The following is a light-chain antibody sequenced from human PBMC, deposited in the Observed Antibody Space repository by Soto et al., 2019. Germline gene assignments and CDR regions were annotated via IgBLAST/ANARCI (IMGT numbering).Light chain of an antibody. CDR3: QQTYATAFT. CDR1: QNILAY. CDR2: SAS. J-gene: IGKJ2*01. Sequence: QMTQSPSSLSVPVGGSVTITCRASQNILAYLNWYQVKLGKPPRLLIFSASHLQSGVPPRFNGSGSGTDFALTIGAVEPDDAATYYCQQTYATAFTFGQGTNL. V-gene: IGKV1-39*01.